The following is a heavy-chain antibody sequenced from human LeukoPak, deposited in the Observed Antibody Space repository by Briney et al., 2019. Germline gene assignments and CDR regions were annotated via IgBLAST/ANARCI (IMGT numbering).Heavy chain of an antibody. CDR3: ARDSSYDYVWGSHDLDI. CDR2: IKQDGSEK. Sequence: GGSLRLSCAASGFTFSSYWMSWVRQAPGKGLEWVANIKQDGSEKYYVDSVKGRFTISRDNAKNSLYLQMNSLRAEDTAVYYCARDSSYDYVWGSHDLDIWGQGTMVTVSP. V-gene: IGHV3-7*01. J-gene: IGHJ3*02. D-gene: IGHD3-16*01. CDR1: GFTFSSYW.